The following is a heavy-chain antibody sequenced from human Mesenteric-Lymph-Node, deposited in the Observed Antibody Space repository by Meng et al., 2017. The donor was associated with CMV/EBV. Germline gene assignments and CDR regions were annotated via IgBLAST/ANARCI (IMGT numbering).Heavy chain of an antibody. V-gene: IGHV2-5*02. Sequence: FPGFPLSTSGVGVGWIRQPPGKALEWLALIYWDDDKRYSPSLKSRLTITKDTSKNQVVLTMTNMDPVDTATYYCAHRVYGDYAFDYWGQGTLVTVSS. CDR1: GFPLSTSGVG. CDR2: IYWDDDK. CDR3: AHRVYGDYAFDY. D-gene: IGHD4-17*01. J-gene: IGHJ4*02.